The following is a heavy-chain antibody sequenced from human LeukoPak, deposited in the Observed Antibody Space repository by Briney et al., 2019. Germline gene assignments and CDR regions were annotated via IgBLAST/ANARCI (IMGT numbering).Heavy chain of an antibody. CDR1: GFTFSSYG. CDR2: IRFDGRNK. V-gene: IGHV3-30*02. Sequence: PGGSLRLSCAASGFTFSSYGMHWVRRAPGKGLEWVAFIRFDGRNKYYADSVKGRFTISRDNSKNTLYLQMNSLRPEDTAIYYCARDLAPSVPTGGGNYSDYWGQGTLVTVAS. CDR3: ARDLAPSVPTGGGNYSDY. D-gene: IGHD4-17*01. J-gene: IGHJ4*02.